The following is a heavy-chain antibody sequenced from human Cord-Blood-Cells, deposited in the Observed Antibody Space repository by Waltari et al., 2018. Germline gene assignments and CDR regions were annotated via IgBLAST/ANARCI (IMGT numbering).Heavy chain of an antibody. CDR2: INPNSGGT. D-gene: IGHD7-27*01. J-gene: IGHJ5*02. CDR1: GYTFTGYY. Sequence: AEVKKPWASVKVSCKASGYTFTGYYMHWVRQAPGQGLEWMGWINPNSGGTNYAQKFQGRVTMTRDTSISTAYMELSRLRSDDTAVYYCARGLLGMYNWFDPWGQGTLVTVSS. CDR3: ARGLLGMYNWFDP. V-gene: IGHV1-2*02.